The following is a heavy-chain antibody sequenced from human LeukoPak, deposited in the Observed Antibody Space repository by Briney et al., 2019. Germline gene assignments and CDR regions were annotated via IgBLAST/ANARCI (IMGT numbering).Heavy chain of an antibody. V-gene: IGHV5-51*01. J-gene: IGHJ4*02. CDR1: GCIFTSYW. Sequence: GESLKISCKAAGCIFTSYWIGWVRQMPGKGSEWMGIIYPGDYDTRYSPSFQGQVTISVDKSISTAYLQWSSLKASDTAMYYCARGLTYGSGSNFDYWGQGSLVTVSS. CDR2: IYPGDYDT. CDR3: ARGLTYGSGSNFDY. D-gene: IGHD3-10*01.